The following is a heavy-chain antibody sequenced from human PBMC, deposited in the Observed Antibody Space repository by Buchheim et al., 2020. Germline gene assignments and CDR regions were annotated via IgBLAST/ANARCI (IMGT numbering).Heavy chain of an antibody. J-gene: IGHJ4*02. Sequence: QVQLQESGPGLVKPSETLSLTCTVSGGSVSSGSYYWSWIRQPPGKGLEWIGYIYYSGSTNYNPSLKSRVTISVDTSKNQFSLKLSSVTAADTAVYYCATVETYFYDSSGHYRPGYFDYWGQGTL. CDR2: IYYSGST. V-gene: IGHV4-61*01. CDR3: ATVETYFYDSSGHYRPGYFDY. CDR1: GGSVSSGSYY. D-gene: IGHD3-22*01.